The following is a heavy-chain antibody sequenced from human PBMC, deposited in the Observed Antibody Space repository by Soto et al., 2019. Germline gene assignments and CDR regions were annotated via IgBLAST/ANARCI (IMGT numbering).Heavy chain of an antibody. Sequence: SVKVSCKASVGIFISYAISWVREAPGQELEWMGGIIAIFGTANSAQKFQGSVTITADKSTSTAYMELSSLRSEDTAVYSCASGPEPNYYDSSGSVHYWGQGTLVTVSS. CDR3: ASGPEPNYYDSSGSVHY. V-gene: IGHV1-69*06. J-gene: IGHJ4*02. CDR2: IIAIFGTA. D-gene: IGHD3-22*01. CDR1: VGIFISYA.